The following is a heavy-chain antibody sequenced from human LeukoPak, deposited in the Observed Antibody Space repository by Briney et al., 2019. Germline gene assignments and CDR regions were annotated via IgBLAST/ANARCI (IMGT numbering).Heavy chain of an antibody. CDR3: AKDSGPLFVEMATMYFDY. V-gene: IGHV3-43*02. CDR1: GFTFDDYA. Sequence: GGSLRLSCAASGFTFDDYAMHWVRQAPGKALEWVSLISGDGGSTYYADSVKGRFTISRDNSKNSLYLQMNSLRTEDTALYYCAKDSGPLFVEMATMYFDYWGQGTLVTVSS. J-gene: IGHJ4*02. CDR2: ISGDGGST. D-gene: IGHD5-24*01.